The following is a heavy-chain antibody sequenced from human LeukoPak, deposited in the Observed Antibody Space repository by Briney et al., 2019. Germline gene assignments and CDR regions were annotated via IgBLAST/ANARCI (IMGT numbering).Heavy chain of an antibody. V-gene: IGHV4-39*01. D-gene: IGHD3-22*01. CDR1: GGSISSSSYY. J-gene: IGHJ4*02. CDR2: IYYSGST. Sequence: SETLSLTCTVSGGSISSSSYYWGWIRQPPGKGLEWIGSIYYSGSTYYNPSLKSRVTISVDTSKNQFSLKLSSVTAADTAVYYCARGSKSYYDSSGYFIRASYFDYWGQGTLVTVSS. CDR3: ARGSKSYYDSSGYFIRASYFDY.